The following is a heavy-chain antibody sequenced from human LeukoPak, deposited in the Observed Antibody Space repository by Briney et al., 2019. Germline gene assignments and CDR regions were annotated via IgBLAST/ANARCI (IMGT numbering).Heavy chain of an antibody. V-gene: IGHV1-18*01. D-gene: IGHD4-23*01. Sequence: ASVKVSCKASGYTFTSYGISWVRRAPGQGLEWMGWISAYNGNTNYAQKLQGRVTMTTDTSTSTAYMELRSLRSDDTAVYYCARAGTPYDYGGPRDAFDIWGQGTMVTVSS. J-gene: IGHJ3*02. CDR3: ARAGTPYDYGGPRDAFDI. CDR2: ISAYNGNT. CDR1: GYTFTSYG.